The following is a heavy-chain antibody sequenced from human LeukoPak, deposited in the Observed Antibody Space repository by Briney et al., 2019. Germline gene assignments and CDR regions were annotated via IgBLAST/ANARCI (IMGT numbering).Heavy chain of an antibody. V-gene: IGHV1-69*13. CDR3: ARSPYYDPYYYYGMDV. CDR2: IIPIFGTA. CDR1: GGTFSSYA. J-gene: IGHJ6*02. D-gene: IGHD3-22*01. Sequence: SVKVSCKASGGTFSSYAISWVRQVPGQGLEWMGGIIPIFGTANYAQKFQGRVTITADESTSTAYMELSSLRSEDTAVYYCARSPYYDPYYYYGMDVWGQGTTVTVSS.